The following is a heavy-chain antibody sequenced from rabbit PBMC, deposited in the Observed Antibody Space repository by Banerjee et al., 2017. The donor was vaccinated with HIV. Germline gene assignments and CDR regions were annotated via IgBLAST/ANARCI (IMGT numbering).Heavy chain of an antibody. CDR3: GRGVVSKSYSDL. D-gene: IGHD7-1*01. CDR1: GFSFSSSYW. Sequence: QEQLVESGGGLVQPEGSLTLTCTASGFSFSSSYWICWVRQAPGKGLEWIACIYTGNSGRTYYASWAKGRFTISKTSSTTVTLQMTSLTAADTATYFCGRGVVSKSYSDLWGQGTLVTVS. V-gene: IGHV1S45*01. CDR2: IYTGNSGRT. J-gene: IGHJ4*01.